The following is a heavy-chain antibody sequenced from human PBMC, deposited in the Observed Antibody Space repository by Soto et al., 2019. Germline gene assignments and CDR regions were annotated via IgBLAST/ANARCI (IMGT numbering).Heavy chain of an antibody. D-gene: IGHD3-9*01. V-gene: IGHV1-18*01. CDR1: GYTFTSYG. CDR3: ARRLRYFDWLFQDYGMDV. CDR2: ISAYNGNT. Sequence: GASVKVSCKASGYTFTSYGISWVRQAPGQGLEWMGWISAYNGNTNYAQKLQGRVTMTTDTSTSTAYMELRSLRSDDTAVYYCARRLRYFDWLFQDYGMDVWGQGTTVTVS. J-gene: IGHJ6*02.